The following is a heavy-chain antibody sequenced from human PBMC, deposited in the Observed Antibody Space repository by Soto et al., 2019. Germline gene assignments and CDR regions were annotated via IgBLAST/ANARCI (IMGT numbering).Heavy chain of an antibody. CDR2: IWYDGSNK. CDR1: GFTFSSYG. D-gene: IGHD6-13*01. CDR3: ARQQQLGAFDI. J-gene: IGHJ3*02. Sequence: QVQLVESGGGVVQPGRSLRLSCAASGFTFSSYGMHWVRQAPGKGLEWVAVIWYDGSNKYYADSVKGRFTISRDNSKNTLYLQMNSRRAEDTAVYYCARQQQLGAFDIWGQGTMVTVSS. V-gene: IGHV3-33*01.